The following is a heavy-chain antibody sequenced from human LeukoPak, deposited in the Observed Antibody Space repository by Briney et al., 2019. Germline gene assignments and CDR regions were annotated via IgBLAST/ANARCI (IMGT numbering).Heavy chain of an antibody. D-gene: IGHD3-10*01. CDR1: GFTFSSYS. CDR3: ARDDGSGSYAYSFDY. V-gene: IGHV3-48*01. J-gene: IGHJ4*02. Sequence: GGSLRLSCAASGFTFSSYSMNWVRQAPGKGLEWVSYISGGSTTIYYADSVEGRFTISRDNAKNSLYLQMNSLRAEDTAVYYCARDDGSGSYAYSFDYWGQGTLVTVSS. CDR2: ISGGSTTI.